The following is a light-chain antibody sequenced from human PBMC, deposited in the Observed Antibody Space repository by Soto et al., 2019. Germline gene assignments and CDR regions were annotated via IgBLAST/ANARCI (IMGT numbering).Light chain of an antibody. CDR1: SSDVGGYNY. CDR2: EVS. V-gene: IGLV2-14*01. Sequence: QSALTQPASVSGSPGQSITISCTGTSSDVGGYNYVSWFQHHPGKAPKLIIYEVSYRPSGVSNRFSGSKSGDTASLTISGLQAEDEADYYCSSLTNTITRYAFGTGTKLTVL. CDR3: SSLTNTITRYA. J-gene: IGLJ1*01.